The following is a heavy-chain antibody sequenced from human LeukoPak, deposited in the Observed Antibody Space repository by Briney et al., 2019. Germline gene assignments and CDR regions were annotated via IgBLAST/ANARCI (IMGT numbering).Heavy chain of an antibody. CDR3: ARHYYGSGSNPFDY. CDR1: GDSISGYY. J-gene: IGHJ4*02. V-gene: IGHV4-59*12. CDR2: INHSGAP. Sequence: SKTLSLTCTVSGDSISGYYWSWVRQPPGKGLEWIGYINHSGAPKSNPSLKSRVTMSEDTSTSQFSLNLSSVTAADTAVYYCARHYYGSGSNPFDYWGQGTLVTVSS. D-gene: IGHD3-10*01.